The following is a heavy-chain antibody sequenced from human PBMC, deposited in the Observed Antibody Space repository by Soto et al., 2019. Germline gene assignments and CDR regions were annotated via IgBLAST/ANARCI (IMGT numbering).Heavy chain of an antibody. J-gene: IGHJ2*01. CDR2: IIPICGTA. Sequence: QVQLVQSGAEVMKPGASVKVSCKASGVTFSSYAISWVRQAPGQGLEWMVGIIPICGTANYAQKFQGRVTITEDESTSTAYMELSSLRSEDTSVYYCAGDQGYDGSVSYYPYWYVDLLGRGTLVTVSS. CDR3: AGDQGYDGSVSYYPYWYVDL. D-gene: IGHD3-10*01. V-gene: IGHV1-69*01. CDR1: GVTFSSYA.